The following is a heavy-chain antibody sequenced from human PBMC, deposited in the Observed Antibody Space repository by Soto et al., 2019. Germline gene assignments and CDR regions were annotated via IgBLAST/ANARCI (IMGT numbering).Heavy chain of an antibody. CDR3: ARDHNFGFILYAMDV. J-gene: IGHJ6*02. CDR2: INPSSGRT. D-gene: IGHD2-15*01. Sequence: QVQLVQSGAEVKKPGASVRVSCKASGYTFTSYSMHWVRQAPAQGLEWMGIINPSSGRTSYAQNFQGRVTMTSDTSTSIVYMEMSSLKSEDTAVYYCARDHNFGFILYAMDVWGQGTTVTVSS. CDR1: GYTFTSYS. V-gene: IGHV1-46*01.